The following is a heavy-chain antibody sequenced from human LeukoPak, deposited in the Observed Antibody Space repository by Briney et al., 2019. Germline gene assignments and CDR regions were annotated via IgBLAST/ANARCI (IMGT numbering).Heavy chain of an antibody. D-gene: IGHD3-16*01. Sequence: PSETLSLTCTVSGYPISSGYYWGWIRQPPGKGLEWIGSIYHSGSTYYNPSLKSRVTISVDTSKNQFSLKLSSVTAADTAVYYCARDWSNWGAMARGDYWGQGTLVTVSS. V-gene: IGHV4-38-2*02. J-gene: IGHJ4*02. CDR2: IYHSGST. CDR3: ARDWSNWGAMARGDY. CDR1: GYPISSGYY.